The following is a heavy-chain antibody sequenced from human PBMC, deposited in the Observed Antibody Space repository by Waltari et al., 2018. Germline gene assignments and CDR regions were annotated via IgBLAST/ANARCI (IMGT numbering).Heavy chain of an antibody. CDR1: GLSFVTYW. CDR2: INEDGSET. CDR3: ARDRGYLVHDY. J-gene: IGHJ4*02. D-gene: IGHD1-26*01. V-gene: IGHV3-7*01. Sequence: EVQSVESAGGPVQPGGSLRLSCSTSGLSFVTYWMTWVRKAPGKGLEWVGSINEDGSETYYADSVKGRFTISRDNGKTSLYLQMNSLRSEDTAVYYCARDRGYLVHDYWGQGTLVTVSA.